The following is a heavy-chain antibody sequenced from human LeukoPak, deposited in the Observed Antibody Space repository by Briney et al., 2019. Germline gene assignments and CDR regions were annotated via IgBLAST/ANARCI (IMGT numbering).Heavy chain of an antibody. D-gene: IGHD5-24*01. V-gene: IGHV4-59*08. J-gene: IGHJ4*02. CDR2: IYHSGST. CDR3: ARRGDGYSIDY. CDR1: GGSISGYY. Sequence: VKPSETLSLTCTVSGGSISGYYWGWIRQPPGKGLEWIGYIYHSGSTYFNPSLKSRVTISVDRSKNQFSLKLSSVTAADTAVYYCARRGDGYSIDYWGQGTLVTVSS.